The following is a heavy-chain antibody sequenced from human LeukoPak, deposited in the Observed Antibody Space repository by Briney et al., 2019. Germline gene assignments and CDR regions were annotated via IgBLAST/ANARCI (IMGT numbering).Heavy chain of an antibody. J-gene: IGHJ4*02. CDR3: AKDYAVGSIDY. CDR2: ISRSGEST. Sequence: GGSLRLSCAASGFTFSGFAMSWIRQAPGKGLEWVSSISRSGESTFYADSVRGRFTISRDNSKNTVSLQMESLRAEDTSLYYCAKDYAVGSIDYWGQGTLVTVSS. CDR1: GFTFSGFA. V-gene: IGHV3-23*01. D-gene: IGHD3-16*01.